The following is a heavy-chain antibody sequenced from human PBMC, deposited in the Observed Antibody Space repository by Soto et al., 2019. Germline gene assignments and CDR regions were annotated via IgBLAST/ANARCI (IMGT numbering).Heavy chain of an antibody. CDR3: ATRSGGIYY. Sequence: ASVKVSCKSSGYTFTSYAMHWVRQAPGQRLEWMGWINAGNGNTKYSQKFQGRVTITADESTSTAYMELSSLRSEDTAVYYCATRSGGIYYWGQGTLVTVSS. V-gene: IGHV1-3*01. CDR2: INAGNGNT. CDR1: GYTFTSYA. D-gene: IGHD2-15*01. J-gene: IGHJ4*02.